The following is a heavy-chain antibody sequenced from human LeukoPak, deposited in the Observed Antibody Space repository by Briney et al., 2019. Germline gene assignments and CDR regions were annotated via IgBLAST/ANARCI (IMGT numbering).Heavy chain of an antibody. CDR3: ARHGAQIAAVPYYFDY. D-gene: IGHD6-13*01. CDR1: GGSISSYN. V-gene: IGHV4-59*08. Sequence: PSETLSLTCTVSGGSISSYNWSWIRQPPGKGLEWMGYPYYSGSTNYNPSLKRRVTIAVDTSKNQFSLKLSSVTAADTAVYYCARHGAQIAAVPYYFDYWGQGTLVTVSS. CDR2: PYYSGST. J-gene: IGHJ4*02.